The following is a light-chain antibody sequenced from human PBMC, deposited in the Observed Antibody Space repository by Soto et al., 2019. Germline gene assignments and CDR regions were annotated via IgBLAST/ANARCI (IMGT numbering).Light chain of an antibody. CDR2: KAS. CDR3: KQYNSLLA. Sequence: DIQMTQSPSTLSASVGDRVTITCRASQSISSWLAWYQQKPGKAPKLLIYKASTLEGGVPSRFSGSGSGTDITLTISSLQTDDFENYYCKQYNSLLAFRGGTKVEIK. J-gene: IGKJ4*01. CDR1: QSISSW. V-gene: IGKV1-5*03.